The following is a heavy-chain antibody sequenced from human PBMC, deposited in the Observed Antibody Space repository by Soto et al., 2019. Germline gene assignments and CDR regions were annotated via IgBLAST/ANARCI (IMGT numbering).Heavy chain of an antibody. CDR3: ARMVRGSNIDYYYYMDV. CDR2: ISAHNGDT. Sequence: QVHLVQSGGEVKKPGASVKVSCKASGYTFTSHGISWVRQAPGHGLEWMGWISAHNGDTNYAQKLQGRVTVTTDTPTNTAYMELMRLRADDTAVYYCARMVRGSNIDYYYYMDVWGKGTTVTVSS. D-gene: IGHD3-10*01. CDR1: GYTFTSHG. J-gene: IGHJ6*03. V-gene: IGHV1-18*01.